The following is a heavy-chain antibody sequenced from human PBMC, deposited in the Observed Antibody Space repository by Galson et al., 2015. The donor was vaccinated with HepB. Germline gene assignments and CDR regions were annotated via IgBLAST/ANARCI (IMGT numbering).Heavy chain of an antibody. V-gene: IGHV4-39*01. Sequence: SETLSLTCTVSGDSISSSRYYWGWIRQPPGKGLEWIGTIYYIGSTYYNPSLKSQVTISVDTSQNQFSLRLSSVTAADTAVYYCARGVLDYGDSGFDYWGQGTLVTVSS. D-gene: IGHD4-17*01. J-gene: IGHJ4*02. CDR1: GDSISSSRYY. CDR2: IYYIGST. CDR3: ARGVLDYGDSGFDY.